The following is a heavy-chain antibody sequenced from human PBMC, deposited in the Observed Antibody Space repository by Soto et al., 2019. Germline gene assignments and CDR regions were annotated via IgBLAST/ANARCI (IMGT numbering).Heavy chain of an antibody. CDR1: GWACSRYT. V-gene: IGHV3-48*02. Sequence: WGALTASCAASGWACSRYTMNWCRQAPGQGLERVSYISSSSSTISYAESVKGRFTISRDNAKNSLYLQLNSLRDEDTAVYYCARAGDSDFWSGWTGPLQDYYFDYWGQGTLVTVSS. CDR3: ARAGDSDFWSGWTGPLQDYYFDY. CDR2: ISSSSSTI. D-gene: IGHD3-3*01. J-gene: IGHJ4*02.